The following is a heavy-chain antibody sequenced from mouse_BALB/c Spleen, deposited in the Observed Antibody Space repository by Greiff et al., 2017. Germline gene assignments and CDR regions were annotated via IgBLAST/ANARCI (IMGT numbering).Heavy chain of an antibody. CDR1: GFTFSSYT. Sequence: EVQRVESGGGLVHPGGSLTLSCAAPGFTFSSYTMSWVRQTPGKRLEWVAYISNGGGSTYYPDTVKGRFTISRDNAKNNLYLQMSSLTAEDTAMYYCARERGLYALDYWGQGTSVTVSS. CDR2: ISNGGGST. CDR3: ARERGLYALDY. J-gene: IGHJ4*01. V-gene: IGHV5-12-2*01.